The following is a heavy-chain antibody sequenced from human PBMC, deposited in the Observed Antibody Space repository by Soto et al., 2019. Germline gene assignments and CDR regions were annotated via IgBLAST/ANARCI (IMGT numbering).Heavy chain of an antibody. CDR1: GFTFSDHY. Sequence: GGSLRLSCAGSGFTFSDHYMDWVRQAPGKGLEWVGRTRNKANRYTTEYAASVKGRFTISRDDSKNSLYLQMNSLKTEDTAVYYCVNFWSGYALGPYDVDAWGQGTTVTVSS. J-gene: IGHJ6*02. D-gene: IGHD3-3*01. V-gene: IGHV3-72*01. CDR2: TRNKANRYTT. CDR3: VNFWSGYALGPYDVDA.